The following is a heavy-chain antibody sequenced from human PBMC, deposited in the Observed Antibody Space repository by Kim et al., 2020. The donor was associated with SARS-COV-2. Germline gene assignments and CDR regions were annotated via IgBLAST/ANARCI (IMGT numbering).Heavy chain of an antibody. D-gene: IGHD6-13*01. J-gene: IGHJ4*02. CDR3: ARGQDSSSSFQRY. Sequence: SETLSLTCAVYGGSFSGYYWSWIRPPPGKGLEWIGEINHSGSTNYNPSLKSRVTISVDTSKNQFSLKLSSVTAADTAVYYCARGQDSSSSFQRYWGQGTLVTVSS. CDR2: INHSGST. CDR1: GGSFSGYY. V-gene: IGHV4-34*01.